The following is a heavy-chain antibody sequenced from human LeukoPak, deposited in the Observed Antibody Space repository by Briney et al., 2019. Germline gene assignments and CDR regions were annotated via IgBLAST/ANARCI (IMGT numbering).Heavy chain of an antibody. Sequence: SVNVSCKASGGTFSNYAISWVRQAPGQGLEWMGGIIPILGTAKCAQKFQGRVTITADESASTAYMELGSLRSEDTAVYYCASRSCGGDRYSSYYYYYGMDVWGQGTTVTVSS. CDR2: IIPILGTA. CDR3: ASRSCGGDRYSSYYYYYGMDV. J-gene: IGHJ6*02. CDR1: GGTFSNYA. D-gene: IGHD2-21*02. V-gene: IGHV1-69*13.